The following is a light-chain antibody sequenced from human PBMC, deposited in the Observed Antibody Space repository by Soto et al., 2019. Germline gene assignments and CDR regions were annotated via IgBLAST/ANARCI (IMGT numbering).Light chain of an antibody. CDR2: GVS. CDR1: QSVSSSY. Sequence: EIVVTQSACTLSLSPGERATLSCRASQSVSSSYLAWYQQKPGQAPRLLIYGVSSRATGIPDRFSGSGSGTDFTLTISRLEPEDFAVYYCQQYGSSGTFGQGTKVDIK. CDR3: QQYGSSGT. J-gene: IGKJ1*01. V-gene: IGKV3-20*01.